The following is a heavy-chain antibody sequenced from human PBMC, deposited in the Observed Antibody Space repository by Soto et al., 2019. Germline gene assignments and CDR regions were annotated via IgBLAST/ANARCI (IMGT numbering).Heavy chain of an antibody. CDR1: GFTLSTHN. CDR3: ARDRDGYNSNWFDP. J-gene: IGHJ5*02. CDR2: ISTGSSYI. V-gene: IGHV3-21*01. D-gene: IGHD5-12*01. Sequence: LILSCAASGFTLSTHNMNWVRQAPGKGLEWVSSISTGSSYIYYADSVKGRFTISRDNAQNSLYLQMNSLTVEDTAVYYCARDRDGYNSNWFDPWGRGTLVTVSS.